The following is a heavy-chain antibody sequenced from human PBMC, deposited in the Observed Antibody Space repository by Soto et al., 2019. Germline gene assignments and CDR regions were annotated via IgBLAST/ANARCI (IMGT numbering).Heavy chain of an antibody. CDR3: ARDRGSVAGFDY. CDR2: IYYSGST. CDR1: AGSISCFY. D-gene: IGHD6-19*01. V-gene: IGHV4-59*01. J-gene: IGHJ4*02. Sequence: SETLSLTCAVSAGSISCFYWSWIRQPPGKGLEWIGYIYYSGSTNYNPSLKSRVTISVDTSKNQFSLKLNSVTAADTAVYYCARDRGSVAGFDYWGQGTLVTVSS.